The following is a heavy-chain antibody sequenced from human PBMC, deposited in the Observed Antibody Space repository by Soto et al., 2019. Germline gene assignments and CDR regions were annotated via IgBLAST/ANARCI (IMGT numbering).Heavy chain of an antibody. J-gene: IGHJ4*02. CDR1: GFTFSSYS. CDR3: ARDSDTLNYCSSTSCAIDY. D-gene: IGHD2-2*01. CDR2: ISSSSSYI. Sequence: GGSLRLSCAASGFTFSSYSMNWVRQAPGKGLEWVSSISSSSSYIYYADSVKGRFTISRDNAKNSLYLQMNSLRAEDTAVYYCARDSDTLNYCSSTSCAIDYWGQGTLVTVSS. V-gene: IGHV3-21*01.